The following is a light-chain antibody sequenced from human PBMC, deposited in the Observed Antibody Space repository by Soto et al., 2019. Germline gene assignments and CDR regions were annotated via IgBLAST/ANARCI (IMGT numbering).Light chain of an antibody. CDR3: QQRSDCPRT. CDR2: DAS. J-gene: IGKJ1*01. Sequence: EIVLTQSPATLSLSPGERATLSCRASQSVSSYLAWYQQKPGQTPRLLIYDASNRATGTPARFSGSGSGTDFTLTISSLEPEDFAVYYCQQRSDCPRTVGHGTKV. V-gene: IGKV3-11*01. CDR1: QSVSSY.